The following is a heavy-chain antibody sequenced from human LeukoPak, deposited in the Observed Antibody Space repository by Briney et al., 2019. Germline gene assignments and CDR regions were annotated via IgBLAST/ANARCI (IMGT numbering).Heavy chain of an antibody. CDR2: IYYSGST. CDR3: ARVEQQLVLVNWFDP. Sequence: SETLSLTCTVSGGSISSSSYYWGWIRQPPGKGLEWIGSIYYSGSTYYNPSLKSRVTISVDTSKNQFSLKLSSVTSADTAVYYCARVEQQLVLVNWFDPWGQGTLVTVSS. D-gene: IGHD6-13*01. J-gene: IGHJ5*02. V-gene: IGHV4-39*07. CDR1: GGSISSSSYY.